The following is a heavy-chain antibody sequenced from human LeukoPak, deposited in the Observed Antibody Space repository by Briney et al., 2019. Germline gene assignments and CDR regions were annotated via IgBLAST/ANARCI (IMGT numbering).Heavy chain of an antibody. J-gene: IGHJ4*02. CDR3: AGRATVTKAFDY. CDR1: GGSISSSTYY. CDR2: IYYSGTT. V-gene: IGHV4-39*01. Sequence: PSETLSLTCTVSGGSISSSTYYWGWIRQPPGKGLEWIGSIYYSGTTYYNPSLKSRVTISVDTSKNQFSLKLRSLTAADTAVYYCAGRATVTKAFDYWGQGTPVTVSS. D-gene: IGHD4-17*01.